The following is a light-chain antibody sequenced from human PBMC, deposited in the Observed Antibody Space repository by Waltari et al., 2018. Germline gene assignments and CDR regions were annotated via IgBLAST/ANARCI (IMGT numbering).Light chain of an antibody. CDR1: SGHNSYA. CDR3: QAWGTGIGV. CDR2: VKGDGSH. V-gene: IGLV4-69*01. J-gene: IGLJ2*01. Sequence: QLVLTQSPSASASLGASVKLTCTLSSGHNSYAVAWHQQQPEKGPRFLMKVKGDGSHSKGDGIPDRFSGSSFGAERYLTISSLQSEDEADYYCQAWGTGIGVFGGGTKLTVL.